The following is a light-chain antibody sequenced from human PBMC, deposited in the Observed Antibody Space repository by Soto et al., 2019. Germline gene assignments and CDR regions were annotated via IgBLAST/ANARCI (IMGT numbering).Light chain of an antibody. CDR3: QSHDSSLNSWV. CDR2: GNT. Sequence: QSVLTQPPSMSGAPGQRVTISCTGSSSNIGAGYDVHWYQLLPGTAPKLLIYGNTNRPSGVPDRFSGSKSGTSASLAITGLRAEDEDYYYCQSHDSSLNSWVFGGGTKLTVL. CDR1: SSNIGAGYD. V-gene: IGLV1-40*01. J-gene: IGLJ3*02.